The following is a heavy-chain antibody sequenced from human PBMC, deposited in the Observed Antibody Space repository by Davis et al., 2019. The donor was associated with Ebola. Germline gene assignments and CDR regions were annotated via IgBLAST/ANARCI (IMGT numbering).Heavy chain of an antibody. J-gene: IGHJ5*02. D-gene: IGHD3-16*01. CDR3: ARAGLARGDNWFDP. CDR2: IIPMFDTP. Sequence: SVKVSCQASGGTFSSYGINWVRQAPGQGLEWMGRIIPMFDTPNYTQKFQGRVTITADESTTTAYMELSSLRSEDTAVYYCARAGLARGDNWFDPWGQGTLVTVSS. CDR1: GGTFSSYG. V-gene: IGHV1-69*13.